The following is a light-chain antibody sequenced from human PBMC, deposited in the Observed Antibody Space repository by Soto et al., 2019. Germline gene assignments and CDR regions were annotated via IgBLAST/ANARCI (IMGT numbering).Light chain of an antibody. Sequence: ELVLTQSPGTLSLSPGERATLSCRASQSVSSSYLAWYQQKPGQAPRLLIYGASSRATGSPDRFSGSGSGTDFTLTISRLETEDFAVYYCQQYGSSPWTFGQGTKVEIK. V-gene: IGKV3-20*01. J-gene: IGKJ1*01. CDR2: GAS. CDR3: QQYGSSPWT. CDR1: QSVSSSY.